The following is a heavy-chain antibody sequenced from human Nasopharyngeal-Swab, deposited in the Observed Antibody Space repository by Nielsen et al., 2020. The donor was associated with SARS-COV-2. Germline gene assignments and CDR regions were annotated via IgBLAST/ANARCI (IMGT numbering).Heavy chain of an antibody. J-gene: IGHJ4*02. D-gene: IGHD6-19*01. Sequence: SETLSLTCAVSGYSMNSGYYWGWIRQPPGKGLEWIGSIYHSGSTYYNPSLKSRVTLSIDTSKNQFSLKLSSVTAADTAVYYCARHGYSSGWYYFDYWGQGTLVTVSS. CDR2: IYHSGST. V-gene: IGHV4-38-2*01. CDR1: GYSMNSGYY. CDR3: ARHGYSSGWYYFDY.